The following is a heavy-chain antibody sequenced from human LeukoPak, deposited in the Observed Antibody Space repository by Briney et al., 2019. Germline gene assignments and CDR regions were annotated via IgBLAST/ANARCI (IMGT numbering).Heavy chain of an antibody. CDR3: ASGHDSSGHYSENSHFDY. CDR2: IYYSGST. CDR1: GGSISSGGYY. D-gene: IGHD3-22*01. J-gene: IGHJ4*02. Sequence: PSETLSLTCTVSGGSISSGGYYWSWIRQHPGKGLEWIGYIYYSGSTYYNPSLKSRVTISVDTSKNQFSLKLSSVTAADTAVYYCASGHDSSGHYSENSHFDYWGQGTLVTVSS. V-gene: IGHV4-31*03.